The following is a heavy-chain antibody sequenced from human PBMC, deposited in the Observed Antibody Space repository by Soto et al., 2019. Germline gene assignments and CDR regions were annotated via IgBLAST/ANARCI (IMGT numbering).Heavy chain of an antibody. D-gene: IGHD2-15*01. V-gene: IGHV1-69*01. Sequence: EWMGRIIPIFGTANYAQKFQGRVTITADESTSTAYMELSSLRSEDTAVYYCALVVVVVAARAPPQAFDIWGQGTMVTVSS. CDR2: IIPIFGTA. J-gene: IGHJ3*02. CDR3: ALVVVVVAARAPPQAFDI.